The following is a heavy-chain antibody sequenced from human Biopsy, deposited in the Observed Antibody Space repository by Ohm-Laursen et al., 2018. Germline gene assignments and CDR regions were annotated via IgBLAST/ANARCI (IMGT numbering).Heavy chain of an antibody. D-gene: IGHD3-3*01. V-gene: IGHV1-2*02. CDR1: GYTFAGYY. Sequence: ASVKVSCKASGYTFAGYYLHWVRQAPGHGLEWMGWINPNSGNANYAQSFQGRLTVTRDTSISTAYMELTSLTFDDTAIYYCARVPAYPSIDGYYGLDLRGQGTMVTVSS. CDR2: INPNSGNA. J-gene: IGHJ3*01. CDR3: ARVPAYPSIDGYYGLDL.